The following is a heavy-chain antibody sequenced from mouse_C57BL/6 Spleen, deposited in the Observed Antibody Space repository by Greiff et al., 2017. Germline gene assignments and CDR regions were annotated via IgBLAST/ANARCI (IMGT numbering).Heavy chain of an antibody. CDR1: GYTFTDYY. D-gene: IGHD2-2*01. J-gene: IGHJ3*01. V-gene: IGHV1-26*01. Sequence: EVQLQQSGPELVKPGASVKISCKASGYTFTDYYMNWVKQSHGKSLEWIGDINPNNGGTSYNQKFKGKATLTVDKSSSTAYMELRSLTSEDSAVYYCARREGLRREAWFAYWGQGTLVTVSA. CDR3: ARREGLRREAWFAY. CDR2: INPNNGGT.